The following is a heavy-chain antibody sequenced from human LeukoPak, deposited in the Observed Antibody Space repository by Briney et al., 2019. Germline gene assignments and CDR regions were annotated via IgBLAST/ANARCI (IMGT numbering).Heavy chain of an antibody. J-gene: IGHJ5*02. D-gene: IGHD3-3*01. CDR2: IYHTWRSY. CDR3: ARGDLGASIFGGVFANWFDP. CDR1: GYSISSGSY. Sequence: SETLSLTCAVSGYSISSGSYWGWIRPPPRKGLEWIGIIYHTWRSYYYNPSLKSRVPISIDTSKNLFPLKLSSVTAADTDVYYGARGDLGASIFGGVFANWFDPWGQGTLVTVSS. V-gene: IGHV4-38-2*01.